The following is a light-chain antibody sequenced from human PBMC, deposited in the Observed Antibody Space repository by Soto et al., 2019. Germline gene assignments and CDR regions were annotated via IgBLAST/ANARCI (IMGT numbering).Light chain of an antibody. CDR3: QHMRT. CDR2: AAS. Sequence: DIQMTLSPSTLSASVGDRVTITCRASESISSWLAWYQPKPGKAHKLLIYAASSLQRGGPSRFSSSGFGTEFSLNISSLQPDDFESYNCQHMRTFGQGTKVDIK. CDR1: ESISSW. J-gene: IGKJ1*01. V-gene: IGKV1-5*01.